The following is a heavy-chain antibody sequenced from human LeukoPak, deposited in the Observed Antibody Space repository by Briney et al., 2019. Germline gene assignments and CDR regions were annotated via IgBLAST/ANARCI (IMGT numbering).Heavy chain of an antibody. CDR3: AKDRMPGSYLDY. J-gene: IGHJ4*02. Sequence: PGGSLRLSCAASGFTFSSYGMHWVRQAPGKGLEWVAVISYDGSNKYYADSVKGRFTISRDNSKNTLYLQMNSLRAEDTAVYYCAKDRMPGSYLDYWGQGTLVTVSS. CDR1: GFTFSSYG. V-gene: IGHV3-30*18. CDR2: ISYDGSNK. D-gene: IGHD1-26*01.